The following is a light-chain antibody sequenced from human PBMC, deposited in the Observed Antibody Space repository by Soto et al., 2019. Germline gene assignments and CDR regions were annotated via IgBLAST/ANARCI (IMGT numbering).Light chain of an antibody. V-gene: IGLV1-44*01. CDR3: AAWDDSLRAVV. Sequence: QSVLTQSPSASGTPGQRVTISCSGSTSNIGTYAVNWYQQLPGTAPTLLIFRNHQLPSGVPDRFSGSKSGTSASLAISGPQSEDEADYYCAAWDDSLRAVVFGGGTKLTVL. J-gene: IGLJ2*01. CDR2: RNH. CDR1: TSNIGTYA.